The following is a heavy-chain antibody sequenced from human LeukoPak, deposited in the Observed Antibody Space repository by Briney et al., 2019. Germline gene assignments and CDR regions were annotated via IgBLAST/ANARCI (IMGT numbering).Heavy chain of an antibody. J-gene: IGHJ4*02. V-gene: IGHV3-11*04. CDR2: ISSSGSTI. Sequence: GGSLRLSCAASGFTFSDYYMSWIRQAPGKGLEWVSYISSSGSTIYYADSVKGRFTISRDNAKNSLYLQMNSLRAEDTAVYYCARRTYHYDSSGYSTNYWGQGTLVSVSS. CDR1: GFTFSDYY. CDR3: ARRTYHYDSSGYSTNY. D-gene: IGHD3-22*01.